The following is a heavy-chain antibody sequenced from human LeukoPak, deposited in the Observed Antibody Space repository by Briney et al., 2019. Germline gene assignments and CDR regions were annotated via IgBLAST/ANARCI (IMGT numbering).Heavy chain of an antibody. CDR2: IIPILGIA. Sequence: ASVKVSCKASGGTFSSYTISWVRQAPGQGLEWMGRIIPILGIANYAQKFQGRVTITADKSTSTAYMELSSLRSEDTAVYYCAGDSRGVTTVVPFDYWGQGTLVTVSS. V-gene: IGHV1-69*02. D-gene: IGHD4-23*01. CDR1: GGTFSSYT. CDR3: AGDSRGVTTVVPFDY. J-gene: IGHJ4*02.